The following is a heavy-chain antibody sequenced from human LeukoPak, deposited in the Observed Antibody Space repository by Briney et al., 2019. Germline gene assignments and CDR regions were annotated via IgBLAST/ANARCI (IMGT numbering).Heavy chain of an antibody. J-gene: IGHJ4*02. CDR2: ISGSGGST. D-gene: IGHD2-15*01. CDR3: AKSRSSGGSSYFDY. Sequence: GGSLRLSCAASGFTFSSYAMGWVRQAPGKGLEWVSAISGSGGSTYYADSVKGRFTISRDNSKNTLYLQMNGLGAEDTAVYYCAKSRSSGGSSYFDYWGQGTLVTVSS. V-gene: IGHV3-23*01. CDR1: GFTFSSYA.